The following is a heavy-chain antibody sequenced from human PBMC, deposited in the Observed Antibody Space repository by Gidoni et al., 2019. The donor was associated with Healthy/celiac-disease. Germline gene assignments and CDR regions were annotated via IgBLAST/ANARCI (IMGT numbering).Heavy chain of an antibody. J-gene: IGHJ4*02. CDR2: IYYSGST. V-gene: IGHV4-39*01. CDR1: GGSISSSSYY. CDR3: ARRVSRDGYNPFDY. D-gene: IGHD5-12*01. Sequence: QLHLQASGPGLVQPSATLSLTCPLSGGSISSSSYYWGWIRQPPGKGLEWIGSIYYSGSTYYNTSLKSRVTISVDTSKNQFSLKLSSGTAADTAVYYCARRVSRDGYNPFDYWGQGTLVTVSS.